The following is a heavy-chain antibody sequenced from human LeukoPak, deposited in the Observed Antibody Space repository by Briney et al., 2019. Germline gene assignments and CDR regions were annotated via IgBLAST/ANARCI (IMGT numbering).Heavy chain of an antibody. CDR3: AKDNSGNFLSPFDY. CDR2: ISGSGGDT. J-gene: IGHJ4*02. Sequence: GGSLRLSCAASGFTFSNYAMTWVRQSPGKGLERVSTISGSGGDTYYADSVKGRFTMSRDNSKNTLDLQMSSLRAEDTAIYYCAKDNSGNFLSPFDYWGQGTLVAVSS. D-gene: IGHD1-26*01. V-gene: IGHV3-23*01. CDR1: GFTFSNYA.